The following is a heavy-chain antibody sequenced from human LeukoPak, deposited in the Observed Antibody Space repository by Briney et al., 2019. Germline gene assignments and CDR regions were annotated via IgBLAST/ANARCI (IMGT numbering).Heavy chain of an antibody. CDR3: ARAGKITMVRGVNYGMDV. J-gene: IGHJ6*02. Sequence: ASVKVSCKASGYTFTSYGISWVRQAPGQGLEWMGWISAYNGNTNYAQKLQGRVTMTTDTSTSTAYMELRSLRSDDTAVYYCARAGKITMVRGVNYGMDVWGQGTTVTVSS. CDR2: ISAYNGNT. CDR1: GYTFTSYG. D-gene: IGHD3-10*01. V-gene: IGHV1-18*01.